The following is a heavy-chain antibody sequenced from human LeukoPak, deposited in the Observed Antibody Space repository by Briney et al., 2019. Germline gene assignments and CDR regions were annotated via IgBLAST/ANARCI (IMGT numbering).Heavy chain of an antibody. J-gene: IGHJ5*02. V-gene: IGHV4-39*07. D-gene: IGHD6-13*01. CDR2: IYYSGST. Sequence: SEALSLTCTVSGGSISSSSYYWGWIRQPPGKGLEWIGSIYYSGSTYYNPSLKSRVTISVDTSKNQFSLKLSSVTAADTAVYYCARGIAAAGNWFDPWGQGTLVTVSS. CDR1: GGSISSSSYY. CDR3: ARGIAAAGNWFDP.